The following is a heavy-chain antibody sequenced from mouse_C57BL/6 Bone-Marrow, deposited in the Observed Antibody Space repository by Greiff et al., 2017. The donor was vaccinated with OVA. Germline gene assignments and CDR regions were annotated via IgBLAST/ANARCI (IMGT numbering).Heavy chain of an antibody. CDR2: IRNKANNPAT. CDR3: TAHYYGRRTGDY. V-gene: IGHV6-6*01. D-gene: IGHD1-1*01. Sequence: EVKLEESGGGLVQPGGSMKLSCAASGFTFSDAWMDWVRQSPEKGLEWVAEIRNKANNPATYYAESVKGTFTISRDDSKSSVYLQMSSLRAEDTGIYYCTAHYYGRRTGDYWGQGTTLTVSS. J-gene: IGHJ2*01. CDR1: GFTFSDAW.